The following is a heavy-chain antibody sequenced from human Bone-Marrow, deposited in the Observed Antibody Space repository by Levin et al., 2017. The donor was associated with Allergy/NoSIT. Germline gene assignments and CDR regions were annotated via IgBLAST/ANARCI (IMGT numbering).Heavy chain of an antibody. J-gene: IGHJ4*02. CDR2: IIPIFGTA. Sequence: GASVKVSCKASGGTFSSYAISWVRQAPGQGLEWMGGIIPIFGTANYAQKFQGRVTITADESTSTAYMELSSLRSEDTAVYYCARDHRGVAATHYYFDYWGQGTLVTVSS. V-gene: IGHV1-69*13. CDR1: GGTFSSYA. D-gene: IGHD2-15*01. CDR3: ARDHRGVAATHYYFDY.